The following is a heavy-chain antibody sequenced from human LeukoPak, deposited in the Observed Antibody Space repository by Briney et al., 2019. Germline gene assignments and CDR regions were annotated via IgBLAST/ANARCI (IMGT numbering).Heavy chain of an antibody. V-gene: IGHV4-61*01. J-gene: IGHJ4*02. CDR1: GGSVSSGSYY. CDR3: ARDAEGVGTLRDSSFDY. Sequence: SQTLSLTCTVSGGSVSSGSYYWSWIRQPPGKGLEWIGYIYYSGSTNYNPSLKSRVTISVDTSKNQFSLKLSSVTAADTAVYYCARDAEGVGTLRDSSFDYWGQGTLVTVSS. CDR2: IYYSGST. D-gene: IGHD2-21*02.